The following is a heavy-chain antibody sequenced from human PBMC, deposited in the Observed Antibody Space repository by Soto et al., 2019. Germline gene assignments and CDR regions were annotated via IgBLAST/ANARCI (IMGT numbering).Heavy chain of an antibody. V-gene: IGHV6-1*01. CDR2: TYYRSKWYN. D-gene: IGHD3-9*01. J-gene: IGHJ5*02. CDR1: RDSVSSNSAA. Sequence: SQTLSLTCAISRDSVSSNSAAWNWIRQSPSRGLEWLGRTYYRSKWYNDYAVSVKSRITINPDTSKNQFSLQLSSVPPEDTAVYYCARELLRYFHWLTHAGWFDPWGQGTPVTVYS. CDR3: ARELLRYFHWLTHAGWFDP.